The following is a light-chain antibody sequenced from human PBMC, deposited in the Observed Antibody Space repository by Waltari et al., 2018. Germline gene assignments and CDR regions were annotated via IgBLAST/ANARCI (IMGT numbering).Light chain of an antibody. V-gene: IGLV1-47*01. CDR3: AAWDDSLTVR. Sequence: QSVLTQPPTASGTPGQRVTISCSGSSPNIGSNFVCWYHHLPGTAPKLLIYRNDQRPSGVPDRFSGSRSGTSASLAISGLRSEDEADYYCAAWDDSLTVRFGGGTKLTVL. CDR2: RND. J-gene: IGLJ3*02. CDR1: SPNIGSNF.